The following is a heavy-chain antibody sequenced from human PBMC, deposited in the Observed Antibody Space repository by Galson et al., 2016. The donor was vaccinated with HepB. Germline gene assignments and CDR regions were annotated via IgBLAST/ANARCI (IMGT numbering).Heavy chain of an antibody. V-gene: IGHV4-59*01. CDR2: IYYSGST. CDR1: GGSISSYY. D-gene: IGHD3-22*01. Sequence: ETLSLTCTVSGGSISSYYWSWIRQPPGKGLEWIGSIYYSGSTYYKPSLKSRVTISVDTSKNQFSLKLSSVTAADTAVYYCATSSGYYGTLFWGQGTLVTVSS. CDR3: ATSSGYYGTLF. J-gene: IGHJ4*02.